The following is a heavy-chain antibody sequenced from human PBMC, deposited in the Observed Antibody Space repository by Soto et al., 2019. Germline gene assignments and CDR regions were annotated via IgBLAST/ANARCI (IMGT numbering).Heavy chain of an antibody. D-gene: IGHD2-2*01. CDR1: GYTFTSYG. CDR2: ISSYNGNT. V-gene: IGHV1-18*04. Sequence: APVKVSCKASGYTFTSYGISWVRQAPGQGLEWMGWISSYNGNTNYAQKVQGRVTMTTDTSTSTTYMELRSLRSDDTAVYYCARGPRYCSSTSCFSGVTWFDPWGQGTLVTVSS. CDR3: ARGPRYCSSTSCFSGVTWFDP. J-gene: IGHJ5*02.